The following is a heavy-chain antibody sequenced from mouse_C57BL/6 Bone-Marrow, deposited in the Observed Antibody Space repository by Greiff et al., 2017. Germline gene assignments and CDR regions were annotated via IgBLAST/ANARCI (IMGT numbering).Heavy chain of an antibody. CDR2: ISYDGSN. D-gene: IGHD3-1*01. Sequence: EVKLLESGPGLVKPSQSLSLTCSVTGYPITSGYYWNWIRQFPGNKLEWMGYISYDGSNNYNPSLKNRISITRDTSKNQFFLKLNSVTTEDTATYYCARDLGDGDYWGQGTTLTVSS. J-gene: IGHJ2*01. CDR1: GYPITSGYY. CDR3: ARDLGDGDY. V-gene: IGHV3-6*01.